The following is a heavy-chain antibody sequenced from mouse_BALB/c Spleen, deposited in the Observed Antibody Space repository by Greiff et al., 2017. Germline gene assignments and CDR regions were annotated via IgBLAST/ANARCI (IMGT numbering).Heavy chain of an antibody. CDR1: GFNIKDTY. CDR2: IDPANGNT. J-gene: IGHJ4*01. Sequence: EVKLMESGAELVKPGASVKLSCTASGFNIKDTYMHWVKQRPEQGLEWIGRIDPANGNTKYDPKFQGKATITADTSSNTAYLQLSSLTSEDTAVYYCARLGYGNYYAMDYWGQGTSVTVSS. CDR3: ARLGYGNYYAMDY. V-gene: IGHV14-3*02. D-gene: IGHD2-1*01.